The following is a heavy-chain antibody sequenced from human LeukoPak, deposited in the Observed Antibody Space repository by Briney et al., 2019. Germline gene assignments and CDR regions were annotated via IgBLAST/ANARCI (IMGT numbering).Heavy chain of an antibody. V-gene: IGHV3-53*01. CDR1: GFTVSSNY. D-gene: IGHD6-6*01. Sequence: AGGSLRLSCAASGFTVSSNYMSWVRQAPGKGLGWVSVIYSGGSTYYADSVKGRFTISRDNSKNTLYLQMNSLRAEDTAVYYCAKDAFGYSSSFSRDWGQGTLVTVSS. J-gene: IGHJ4*02. CDR2: IYSGGST. CDR3: AKDAFGYSSSFSRD.